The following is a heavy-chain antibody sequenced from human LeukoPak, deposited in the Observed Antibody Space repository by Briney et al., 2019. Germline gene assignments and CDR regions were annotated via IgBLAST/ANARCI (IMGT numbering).Heavy chain of an antibody. CDR1: GFAFSSFD. D-gene: IGHD2-8*02. J-gene: IGHJ2*01. Sequence: GGSLRLSCAASGFAFSSFDMNWVRQAPGKGLEWVSTISNTGDRTSYADSVKGRFTISRDDSKNTLYLQMNSLRAEDTAVYYCARGQEDYWCYFDLWGRGTLVTVSS. CDR3: ARGQEDYWCYFDL. V-gene: IGHV3-23*01. CDR2: ISNTGDRT.